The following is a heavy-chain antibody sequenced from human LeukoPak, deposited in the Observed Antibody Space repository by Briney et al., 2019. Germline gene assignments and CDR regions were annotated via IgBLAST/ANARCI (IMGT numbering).Heavy chain of an antibody. CDR1: GGSVSSYY. J-gene: IGHJ4*02. CDR3: AREQSSSTSRCLDY. Sequence: SETLSLTCTVSGGSVSSYYCSWIRQPAGKGLEWIGRIYIDGSTNYNPSLKSRVAMSVDTSKNQFSLKLSSVTAADTAVYYCAREQSSSTSRCLDYWGQGTLVTVSS. D-gene: IGHD6-6*01. V-gene: IGHV4-4*07. CDR2: IYIDGST.